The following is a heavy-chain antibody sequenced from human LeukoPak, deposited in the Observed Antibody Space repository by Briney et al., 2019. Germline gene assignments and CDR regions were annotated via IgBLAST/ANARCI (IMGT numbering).Heavy chain of an antibody. J-gene: IGHJ4*02. CDR3: ASGILTGYPAYYFDY. Sequence: SSETLSLTCAVYGGSFSGYYWSWIRQPPGKGLEWIGEINHSGSTNYNPSLKSRVTISVDTSKNQFSLKLSSVTAADTAVYYCASGILTGYPAYYFDYWGQGTLVTVSS. CDR2: INHSGST. D-gene: IGHD3-9*01. CDR1: GGSFSGYY. V-gene: IGHV4-34*01.